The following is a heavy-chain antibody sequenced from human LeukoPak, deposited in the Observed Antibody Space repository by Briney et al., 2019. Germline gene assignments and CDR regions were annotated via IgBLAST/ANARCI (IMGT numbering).Heavy chain of an antibody. D-gene: IGHD1-26*01. CDR2: ISAYNGNT. CDR3: ARDWYLVGATEGDY. V-gene: IGHV1-18*01. J-gene: IGHJ4*02. CDR1: GYTFTSYG. Sequence: ASVKVSCKASGYTFTSYGISWVRQAPGQGLEWMGWISAYNGNTNYAQKLQGRVTMTTDTSTSTAYMELRSLRSDDTAMYYCARDWYLVGATEGDYWGQGTLVTVSS.